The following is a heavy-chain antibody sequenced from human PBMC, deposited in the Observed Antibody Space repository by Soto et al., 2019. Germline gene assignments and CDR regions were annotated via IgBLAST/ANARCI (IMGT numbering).Heavy chain of an antibody. CDR2: INPKSSGT. D-gene: IGHD4-17*01. J-gene: IGHJ6*02. CDR3: ARTMTTVTRRGMDV. Sequence: ASVKVSCKASGYTFTGYLMHCVRQAPGQGLEWMGWINPKSSGTNSAQKFRGRITMTRDTSISTAYMELSSLTFEDTAIYYCARTMTTVTRRGMDVWGQGTTVTVSS. CDR1: GYTFTGYL. V-gene: IGHV1-2*02.